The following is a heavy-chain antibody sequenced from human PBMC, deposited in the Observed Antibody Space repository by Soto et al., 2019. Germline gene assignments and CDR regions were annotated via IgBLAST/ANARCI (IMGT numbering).Heavy chain of an antibody. J-gene: IGHJ3*02. V-gene: IGHV3-53*04. D-gene: IGHD3-10*01. CDR2: IYSGGST. Sequence: GGSLRLSCAASGFTVSSNYMSWVRQAPGKGLEWVSVIYSGGSTYYADSVKGRFTISRHNSKNTLYLQMNSLRAEDTAVYSCARDYDGQHGSYGDFDIWGQGTLVTVSS. CDR1: GFTVSSNY. CDR3: ARDYDGQHGSYGDFDI.